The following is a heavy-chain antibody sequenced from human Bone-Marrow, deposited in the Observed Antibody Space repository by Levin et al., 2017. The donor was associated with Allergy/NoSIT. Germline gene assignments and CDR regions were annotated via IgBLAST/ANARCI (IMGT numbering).Heavy chain of an antibody. Sequence: AGGSLRLSCAASGFIVNDHYMTWVRQAPGKGLECVSVIYSGERTFYSDSVKGRFTISRDNSNNTLYLQMNSLRVDDTAIYYCARGPRIGNARGWFDPWGQGILVTVSS. V-gene: IGHV3-66*01. CDR3: ARGPRIGNARGWFDP. CDR1: GFIVNDHY. CDR2: IYSGERT. D-gene: IGHD1-14*01. J-gene: IGHJ5*02.